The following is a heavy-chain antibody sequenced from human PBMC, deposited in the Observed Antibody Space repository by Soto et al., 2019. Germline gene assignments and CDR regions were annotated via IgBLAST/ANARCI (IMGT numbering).Heavy chain of an antibody. CDR1: GGTFSSYA. V-gene: IGHV1-69*13. J-gene: IGHJ4*02. CDR2: IIPIFGTA. D-gene: IGHD3-22*01. CDR3: AIHYYDSSGYYY. Sequence: SVKVSCKASGGTFSSYAISWVRQAPGQGLEWMGGIIPIFGTANYAQKFQGRVTITADESTSTAYMELSSLRSEDTAVYYCAIHYYDSSGYYYWGQGTPVTVSS.